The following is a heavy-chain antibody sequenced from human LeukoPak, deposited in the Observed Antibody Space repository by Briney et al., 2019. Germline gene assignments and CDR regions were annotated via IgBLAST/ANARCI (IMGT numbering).Heavy chain of an antibody. J-gene: IGHJ4*02. V-gene: IGHV4-34*01. CDR3: ARRSYSTTWHFDY. CDR1: GGSFSDYY. D-gene: IGHD6-13*01. Sequence: SRTLSLTCAVYGGSFSDYYWSWIRQPPGKGLEWIGEINHGGSTNYNLSLKSRVTILVDTSKNQFSLKVNSVTAADTAVYYCARRSYSTTWHFDYWSRGTLVTVSS. CDR2: INHGGST.